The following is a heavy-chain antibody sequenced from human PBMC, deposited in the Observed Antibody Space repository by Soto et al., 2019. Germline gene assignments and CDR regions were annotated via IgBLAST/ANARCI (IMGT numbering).Heavy chain of an antibody. V-gene: IGHV3-23*01. Sequence: HPGGSLRLSCVASGFSFSSYGMSWVRQAPGKGLEWVSGISDNGGSTYYADSVKGRFTISRDNSRNTLNLQMNSLRAEDTAIYYCTNPTGPTPWFDPWGQGTLVTVSS. CDR2: ISDNGGST. CDR3: TNPTGPTPWFDP. J-gene: IGHJ5*02. CDR1: GFSFSSYG. D-gene: IGHD1-7*01.